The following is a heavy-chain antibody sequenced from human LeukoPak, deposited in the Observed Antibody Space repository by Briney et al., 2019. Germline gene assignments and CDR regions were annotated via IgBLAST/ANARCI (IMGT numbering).Heavy chain of an antibody. CDR3: ARDLGYGEYYYGVDV. J-gene: IGHJ6*02. CDR1: GYTFNYYY. D-gene: IGHD4-17*01. V-gene: IGHV1-2*02. CDR2: IDPNSGAT. Sequence: ASAKVSCKASGYTFNYYYIHWVRQAPGQGLEWMGWIDPNSGATNYAQKFQGRVTMTRDTSVSTAYMELSSLRSDDTAVHYCARDLGYGEYYYGVDVWGQGTTVTVSS.